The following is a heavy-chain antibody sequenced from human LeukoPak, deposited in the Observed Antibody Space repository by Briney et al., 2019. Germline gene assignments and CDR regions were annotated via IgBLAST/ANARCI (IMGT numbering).Heavy chain of an antibody. CDR1: GFTFSSYR. V-gene: IGHV3-21*01. Sequence: GGSLRLSCAASGFTFSSYRMNWVRQAPGKGLEWVSSISSSSSYIYYADSVKGRFTISRDNAKNSLYLQMNSLRAEDTAVYYCARSLRFLEWLLYPSPFDYWGQGTLVTVSS. D-gene: IGHD3-3*01. CDR2: ISSSSSYI. CDR3: ARSLRFLEWLLYPSPFDY. J-gene: IGHJ4*02.